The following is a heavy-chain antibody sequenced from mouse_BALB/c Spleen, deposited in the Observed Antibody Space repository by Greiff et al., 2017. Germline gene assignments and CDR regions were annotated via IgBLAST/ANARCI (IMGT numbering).Heavy chain of an antibody. CDR1: GFNIKDYY. Sequence: VQLQQSGAELVRSGASVKLSCTASGFNIKDYYMHWVKQRPEQGLEWIGWIDPENGDTEYAPKFQGKATMTADTSSNTAYLQLSSLTSEDTAVYYCNAKYGNFLRRAYWGQGTLVTVSA. CDR3: NAKYGNFLRRAY. J-gene: IGHJ3*01. D-gene: IGHD2-10*02. CDR2: IDPENGDT. V-gene: IGHV14-4*02.